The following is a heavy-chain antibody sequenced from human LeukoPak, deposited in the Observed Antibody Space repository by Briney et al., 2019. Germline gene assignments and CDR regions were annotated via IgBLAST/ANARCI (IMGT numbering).Heavy chain of an antibody. Sequence: SETLSLTCAVYGGSFSGYYWSWIRQPPGKGLEWIGEINHSGSTNYNPSLKSRVTISVDTSKNQFSLKLSSVTAADTAVYYCARGSSSGLTYWGQGTLVTVTS. CDR1: GGSFSGYY. CDR2: INHSGST. D-gene: IGHD3-22*01. J-gene: IGHJ4*02. V-gene: IGHV4-34*01. CDR3: ARGSSSGLTY.